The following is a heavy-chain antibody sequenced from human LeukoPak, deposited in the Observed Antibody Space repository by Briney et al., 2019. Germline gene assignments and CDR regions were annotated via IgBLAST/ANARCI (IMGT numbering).Heavy chain of an antibody. CDR3: ARDCSSTTCPKLDY. CDR2: IYYSGSTS. V-gene: IGHV4-31*03. CDR1: GGSISSGGYY. Sequence: SETLSLTCTVSGGSISSGGYYWSWIRQHPGKGLEWIGYIYYSGSTSYYNPSLKSRVTISVDTSKNQLSLRLSSATAADTAMYYCARDCSSTTCPKLDYWGQGTLVTVSS. J-gene: IGHJ4*02. D-gene: IGHD2-2*01.